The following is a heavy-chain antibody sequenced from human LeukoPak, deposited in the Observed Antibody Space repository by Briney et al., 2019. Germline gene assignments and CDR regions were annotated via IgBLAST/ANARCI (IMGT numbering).Heavy chain of an antibody. J-gene: IGHJ4*02. CDR1: GASISSNNW. CDR3: ARRVRRYSYGFS. CDR2: IYHSGST. Sequence: SGTLSLTCAVSGASISSNNWWSWVRQPPGKGLEWIGEIYHSGSTNYTPSLKSRVTISIDKSKNQFSLKLSSVTAADTAVYYCARRVRRYSYGFSWGQGTLVTVSS. V-gene: IGHV4-4*02. D-gene: IGHD5-18*01.